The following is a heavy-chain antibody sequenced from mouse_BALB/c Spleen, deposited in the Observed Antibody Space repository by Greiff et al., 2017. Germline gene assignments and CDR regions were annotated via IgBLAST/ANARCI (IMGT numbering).Heavy chain of an antibody. CDR3: ARVYDGAMDY. J-gene: IGHJ4*01. CDR2: IWSGGST. V-gene: IGHV2-2*02. D-gene: IGHD2-3*01. CDR1: GFSLTSYG. Sequence: VQRVESGPGLVQPSQSLSITCTVSGFSLTSYGVHWVRQSPGKGLEWLGVIWSGGSTDYNAAFISRLSISKDNSKSQVFFKMNSLQANDTAIYYCARVYDGAMDYWGQGTSVTVSS.